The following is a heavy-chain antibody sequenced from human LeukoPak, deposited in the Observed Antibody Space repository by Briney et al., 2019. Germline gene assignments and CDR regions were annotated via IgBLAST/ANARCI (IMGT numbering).Heavy chain of an antibody. J-gene: IGHJ4*02. Sequence: ASVKVSFKASGYTFTSYYMHWVRQAPGQGLEWMRIINPSGGNTSYAQKFQGRVTVTRDTSTSTVYMELSSLRSEDTAVYYCARDSGDGYNFDYWGQGTLVTVSS. V-gene: IGHV1-46*01. CDR3: ARDSGDGYNFDY. CDR2: INPSGGNT. CDR1: GYTFTSYY. D-gene: IGHD5-24*01.